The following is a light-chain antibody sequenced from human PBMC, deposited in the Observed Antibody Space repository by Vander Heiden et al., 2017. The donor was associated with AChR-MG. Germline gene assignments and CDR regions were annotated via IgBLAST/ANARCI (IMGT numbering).Light chain of an antibody. CDR1: SSDVGGYND. Sequence: QSALPQPASVSGSPGQSITISCTGTSSDVGGYNDVSWYQQHPGKAPKLMIYEVRNRPSGVSNRFSGSKSGNTASLTISGLQAEDEADYYCSSYTSSSTVVFGGGTKLTVL. J-gene: IGLJ2*01. V-gene: IGLV2-14*01. CDR2: EVR. CDR3: SSYTSSSTVV.